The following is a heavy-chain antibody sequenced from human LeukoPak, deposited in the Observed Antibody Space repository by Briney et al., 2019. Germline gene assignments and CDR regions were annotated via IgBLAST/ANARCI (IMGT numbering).Heavy chain of an antibody. Sequence: GGSLRLSCAASGFAFSSHSMNWVRQAPGKGLEWVSVIYSGGSTYYADSVKGRFTISRDNSKNTLYLQMNSLRAEDTAVYYCARDRYGSGSYGYWGQGTLVTVSS. V-gene: IGHV3-66*01. CDR1: GFAFSSHS. CDR2: IYSGGST. D-gene: IGHD3-10*01. CDR3: ARDRYGSGSYGY. J-gene: IGHJ4*02.